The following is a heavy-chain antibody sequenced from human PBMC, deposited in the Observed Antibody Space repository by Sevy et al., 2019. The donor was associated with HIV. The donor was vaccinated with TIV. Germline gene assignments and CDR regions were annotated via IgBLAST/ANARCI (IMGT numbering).Heavy chain of an antibody. CDR2: ISTIGTYK. J-gene: IGHJ4*01. CDR3: ASHIVAAGMAY. D-gene: IGHD5-12*01. CDR1: GFGFSDYT. Sequence: GGSLRLSCAASGFGFSDYTMIWVRQAPGKGLEWVSSISTIGTYKNYAASVKGRFTISRDNAKHSVSLQMDSLRPEDTAVYYCASHIVAAGMAYWGHGALVTVSS. V-gene: IGHV3-21*01.